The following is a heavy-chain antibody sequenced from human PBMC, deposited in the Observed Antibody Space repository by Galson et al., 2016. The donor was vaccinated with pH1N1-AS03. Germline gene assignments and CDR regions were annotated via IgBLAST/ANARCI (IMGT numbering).Heavy chain of an antibody. D-gene: IGHD2-15*01. J-gene: IGHJ3*02. CDR1: GGTFNTYA. CDR3: AKGYSATPSGTFDI. Sequence: KVSCKASGGTFNTYAISWVRQAPGQGLEWMGRIIPMLNIPDYAQKFQVRVTITADKSTNTAYLELTNLRSDDTALYYCAKGYSATPSGTFDIWGQGTMVTVSS. V-gene: IGHV1-69*04. CDR2: IIPMLNIP.